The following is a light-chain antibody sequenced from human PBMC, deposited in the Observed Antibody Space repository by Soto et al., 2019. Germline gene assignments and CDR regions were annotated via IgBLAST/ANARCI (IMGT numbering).Light chain of an antibody. V-gene: IGKV1-27*01. J-gene: IGKJ3*01. CDR1: QAISHY. CDR2: GSS. CDR3: QKYDSAPFT. Sequence: DVQMTQSPSPLSASVGDRVTIACRASQAISHYLAWYQQKPGKVPELLIYGSSPLQSGVPSRFSGSGSGTDFILTISSLQPEDVATYYFQKYDSAPFTFGPGTKVDIK.